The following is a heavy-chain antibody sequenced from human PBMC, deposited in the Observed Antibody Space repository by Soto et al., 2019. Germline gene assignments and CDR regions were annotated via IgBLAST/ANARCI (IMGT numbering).Heavy chain of an antibody. CDR3: ARRRPTGYYNY. CDR2: IGSSSSYT. D-gene: IGHD3-9*01. J-gene: IGHJ4*02. Sequence: QVQLVESGGALVKPGGSLRLSCAASGFPFSDYYMSWIRQAPGKGLEWVSSIGSSSSYTNYADSVKGRFTISRDNAKNSLYLQMNSLRAEDTALYYCARRRPTGYYNYWGQGTLVTVSA. CDR1: GFPFSDYY. V-gene: IGHV3-11*05.